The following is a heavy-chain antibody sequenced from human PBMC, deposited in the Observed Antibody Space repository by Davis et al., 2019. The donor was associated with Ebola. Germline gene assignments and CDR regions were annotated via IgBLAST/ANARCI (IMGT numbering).Heavy chain of an antibody. CDR1: GGSISTYY. CDR3: ARRDKSSSWSTWDYFDY. Sequence: SETLSLTCTVSGGSISTYYWNWIRQLPGKGLEWLGYIHYSGSTSYNPSLNSRVTISVDTSKNQFSLKLSSVTAADTAVYYCARRDKSSSWSTWDYFDYWGQGTLVTVSS. V-gene: IGHV4-59*08. J-gene: IGHJ4*02. CDR2: IHYSGST. D-gene: IGHD6-13*01.